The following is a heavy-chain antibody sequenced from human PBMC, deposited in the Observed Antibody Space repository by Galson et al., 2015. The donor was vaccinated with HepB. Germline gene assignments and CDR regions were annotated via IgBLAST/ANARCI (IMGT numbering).Heavy chain of an antibody. Sequence: SLRLSCAASGFTFSGHWMHWVRQVPGKGLVWVSRIRSDGSSTDYADSVKGRFTISRDNAKNTLFLQMNSLRVEDTAVYYCARAVEDKESRDYDDKSGFYLFFDYWGQGSLVTVSS. CDR1: GFTFSGHW. CDR2: IRSDGSST. CDR3: ARAVEDKESRDYDDKSGFYLFFDY. V-gene: IGHV3-74*01. J-gene: IGHJ4*02. D-gene: IGHD3-22*01.